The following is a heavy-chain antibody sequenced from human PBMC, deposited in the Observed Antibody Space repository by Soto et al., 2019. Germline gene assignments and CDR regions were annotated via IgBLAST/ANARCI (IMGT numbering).Heavy chain of an antibody. J-gene: IGHJ4*02. V-gene: IGHV2-5*02. D-gene: IGHD6-6*01. CDR1: GFSLSTSGVG. CDR2: IYWDDDK. CDR3: AHRRGIAARLGDGKYFDY. Sequence: QITLKESGPTLVKPTQTLTLTCTFSGFSLSTSGVGVGWIRQPPGKALEWLALIYWDDDKRYSPFLKSRLTITKDTSKNQVVLTMTNMDPVDTATYYCAHRRGIAARLGDGKYFDYWGQGTLVTVSS.